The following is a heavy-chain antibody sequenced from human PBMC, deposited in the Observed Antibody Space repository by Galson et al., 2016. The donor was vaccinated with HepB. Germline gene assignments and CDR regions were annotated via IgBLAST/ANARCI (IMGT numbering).Heavy chain of an antibody. CDR3: ARAPTMITFGGLIVGDLDY. CDR2: ISSSGRSI. CDR1: GYAFRNYI. Sequence: SLRLSCAASGYAFRNYIMNWVRQSPGKGLEWVTSISSSGRSIYYADSVKGRFTISRDNTKNSLYLQMNSLRADDTAVYYCARAPTMITFGGLIVGDLDYWGQGTTVIVSS. D-gene: IGHD3-16*02. J-gene: IGHJ4*02. V-gene: IGHV3-21*01.